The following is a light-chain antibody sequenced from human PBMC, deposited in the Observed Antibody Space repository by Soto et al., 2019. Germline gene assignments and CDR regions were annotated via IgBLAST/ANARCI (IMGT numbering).Light chain of an antibody. Sequence: QSFLTQPPSASGSPGQSVTVSCTGTNSDVGAYNYVSWYQQHPGKAPKLIIYEVSKRPSGVPDRFSGSKSGNTASLTVSGLQAEDEADYYCISFGGSNVSGTGTKVTVL. J-gene: IGLJ1*01. CDR2: EVS. CDR3: ISFGGSNV. CDR1: NSDVGAYNY. V-gene: IGLV2-8*01.